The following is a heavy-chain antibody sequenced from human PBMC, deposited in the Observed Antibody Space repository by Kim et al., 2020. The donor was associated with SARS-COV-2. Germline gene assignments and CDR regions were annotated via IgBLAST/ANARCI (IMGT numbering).Heavy chain of an antibody. D-gene: IGHD3-3*01. Sequence: DSVKGRFTISRDNAKNTLYLQMNSLRAEDTAVYYCARVSGWFFYSDAFDIWGQGTMVTVSS. J-gene: IGHJ3*02. CDR3: ARVSGWFFYSDAFDI. V-gene: IGHV3-74*01.